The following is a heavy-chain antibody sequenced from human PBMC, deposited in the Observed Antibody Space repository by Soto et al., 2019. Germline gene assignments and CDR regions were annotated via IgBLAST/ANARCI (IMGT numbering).Heavy chain of an antibody. CDR3: ARLEGLATISYYFDF. J-gene: IGHJ4*02. CDR2: IYYRGNA. V-gene: IGHV4-39*01. CDR1: DDSINSDKYY. D-gene: IGHD3-9*01. Sequence: QLQLQESGPGLVKPSETLSLSCSVSDDSINSDKYYWGWIRQPPGKGLEWIGSIYYRGNAYYNPSLQARRSISLDKSRSQFSLKLNYVTAADSAVYFCARLEGLATISYYFDFWGPGALVTVSS.